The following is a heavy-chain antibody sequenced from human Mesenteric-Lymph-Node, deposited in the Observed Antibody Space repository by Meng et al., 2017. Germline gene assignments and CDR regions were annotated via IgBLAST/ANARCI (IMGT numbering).Heavy chain of an antibody. D-gene: IGHD4-23*01. CDR3: ARASNSGYYYDMDV. Sequence: ASVKVSCKASGYSFTSYGIAWVRQAPGQGLEWMGWISTYNGNTNYAQKFQDRVTMTTDTSTSTGYMELRSLRSEDTAVYYCARASNSGYYYDMDVWGQGTTVTVSS. J-gene: IGHJ6*02. V-gene: IGHV1-18*04. CDR2: ISTYNGNT. CDR1: GYSFTSYG.